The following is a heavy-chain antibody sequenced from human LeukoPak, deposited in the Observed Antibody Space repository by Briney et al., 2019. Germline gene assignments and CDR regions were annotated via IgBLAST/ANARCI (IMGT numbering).Heavy chain of an antibody. CDR3: ARDQPAPYHFWSASNWFDP. Sequence: SETLSLTCTVSGGSISSGDYYWSWIRQPPGKGLEWIGYIYYSGSTYYNPSLKSRVTISVDTSKNQFSLKLSSVTAADTAVYYCARDQPAPYHFWSASNWFDPWGQGTLVTVSS. V-gene: IGHV4-30-4*08. J-gene: IGHJ5*02. D-gene: IGHD3-3*01. CDR1: GGSISSGDYY. CDR2: IYYSGST.